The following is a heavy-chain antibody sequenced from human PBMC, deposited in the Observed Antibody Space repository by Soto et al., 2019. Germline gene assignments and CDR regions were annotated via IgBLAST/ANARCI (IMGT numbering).Heavy chain of an antibody. CDR1: GFTFSSYG. Sequence: GGSLRLSCAASGFTFSSYGMHWVRQAPGKGLEWVAVISYDGSNKYYADSVKGRFTISRDNSKNTLYLQMNSLRAEDTAVYYCAQDLILFGVAGTEIDYWGQGTLVTVSS. D-gene: IGHD6-19*01. CDR3: AQDLILFGVAGTEIDY. CDR2: ISYDGSNK. V-gene: IGHV3-30*18. J-gene: IGHJ4*02.